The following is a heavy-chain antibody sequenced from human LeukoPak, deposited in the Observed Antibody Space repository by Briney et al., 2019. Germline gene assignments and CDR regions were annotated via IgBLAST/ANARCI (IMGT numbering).Heavy chain of an antibody. CDR3: ARSGLLRGYSYGYFDFDY. J-gene: IGHJ4*02. D-gene: IGHD5-18*01. V-gene: IGHV3-30*04. Sequence: GGSLRLSCAASGFTFSSYAMHWVRQAPGKGLEWVAVISYDGSNKYYAASLKCRFTISRDNSKHTLNLQMNSLRAEDTAVYYCARSGLLRGYSYGYFDFDYWGQGTLVTVSS. CDR1: GFTFSSYA. CDR2: ISYDGSNK.